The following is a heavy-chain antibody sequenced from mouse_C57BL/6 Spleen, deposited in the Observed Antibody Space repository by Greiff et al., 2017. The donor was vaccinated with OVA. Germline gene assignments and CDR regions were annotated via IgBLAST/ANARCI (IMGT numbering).Heavy chain of an antibody. CDR2: ISDGGSYT. V-gene: IGHV5-4*01. CDR3: ARGEDTFAY. CDR1: GFTFSSYA. Sequence: EVQVVESGGGLVKPGGSLKLSCAASGFTFSSYAMSWVRQTPEKRLEWVATISDGGSYTYYPDNVKGRFTISRDNAKNNLYLQMSHLKSEDTARYYCARGEDTFAYWGQGTLVTVSA. J-gene: IGHJ3*01.